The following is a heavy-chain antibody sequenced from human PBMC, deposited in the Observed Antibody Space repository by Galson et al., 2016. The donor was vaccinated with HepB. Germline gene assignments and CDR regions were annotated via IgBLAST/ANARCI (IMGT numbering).Heavy chain of an antibody. CDR1: GFTFRDYA. J-gene: IGHJ4*02. V-gene: IGHV3-23*01. CDR3: VKDQGASSSWFGEY. Sequence: SLRLSCAASGFTFRDYAMNWVRQAPGKGLEWVSAISGSGKRTYYADSVRGRFTISRDNSKNTLYLRVSSLTPEDSAIYHCVKDQGASSSWFGEYWGQGTRVTVSS. D-gene: IGHD6-13*01. CDR2: ISGSGKRT.